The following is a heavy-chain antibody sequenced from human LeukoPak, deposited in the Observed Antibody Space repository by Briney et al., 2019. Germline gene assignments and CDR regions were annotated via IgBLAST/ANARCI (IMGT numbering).Heavy chain of an antibody. Sequence: SETLSLTCTVSGGSISSYYWSWIRQPPGKGLEWIGYIYYSGSINYNPSLKSRVTMSVGTSKNQFSLKLSSVTAADTAVYYCARHTAWWFDPWGQGTLVTVSS. J-gene: IGHJ5*02. CDR3: ARHTAWWFDP. CDR2: IYYSGSI. V-gene: IGHV4-59*08. D-gene: IGHD5-18*01. CDR1: GGSISSYY.